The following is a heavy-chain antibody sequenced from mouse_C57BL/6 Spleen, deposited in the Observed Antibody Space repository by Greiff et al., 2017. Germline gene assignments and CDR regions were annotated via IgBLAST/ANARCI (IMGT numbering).Heavy chain of an antibody. D-gene: IGHD3-2*02. Sequence: QVHVKQPGAELVKPGASVKLSCKASGYTFTSYWMQWVKQRPGQGLEWIGEIDPSDSYTNYNQKFKGKATLTVDTSSSTAYMQLSSLTSEDSAVYYCARSGVEDSSGYQEGYAMDDWGQGTSVTVSS. CDR2: IDPSDSYT. CDR3: ARSGVEDSSGYQEGYAMDD. V-gene: IGHV1-50*01. J-gene: IGHJ4*01. CDR1: GYTFTSYW.